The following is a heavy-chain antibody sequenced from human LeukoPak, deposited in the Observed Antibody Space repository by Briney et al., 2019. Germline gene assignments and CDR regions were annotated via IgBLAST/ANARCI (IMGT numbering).Heavy chain of an antibody. J-gene: IGHJ4*02. CDR3: GSVFYYPWGRRGGGYFAH. CDR2: IKPDGSEK. Sequence: GGSLRLSCAASGFTFSSYWMGWVRQAPGKGLEWVANIKPDGSEKYYVDSVKGRFTISRDNAKNSLYLQMNSLRAEDTAVYYCGSVFYYPWGRRGGGYFAHWAQGPLAPAS. V-gene: IGHV3-7*01. CDR1: GFTFSSYW. D-gene: IGHD3-10*01.